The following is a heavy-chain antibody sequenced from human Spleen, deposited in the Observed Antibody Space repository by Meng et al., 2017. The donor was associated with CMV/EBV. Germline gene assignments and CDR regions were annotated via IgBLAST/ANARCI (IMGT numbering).Heavy chain of an antibody. CDR1: GFTVSSNY. J-gene: IGHJ4*02. CDR2: IYSGGST. Sequence: GESLKISCAASGFTVSSNYMSWVRQAPGKGLEWVSVIYSGGSTYYADSVKGRFTISRDNSKNMLYLQMSSLRAEDTAVYYCAKPPNDYGGNGDYWGQGTLVTVSS. D-gene: IGHD4-23*01. V-gene: IGHV3-66*02. CDR3: AKPPNDYGGNGDY.